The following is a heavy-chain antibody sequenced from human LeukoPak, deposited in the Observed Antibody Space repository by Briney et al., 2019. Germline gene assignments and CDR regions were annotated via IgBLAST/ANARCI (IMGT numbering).Heavy chain of an antibody. J-gene: IGHJ3*02. CDR1: GGSISSYY. CDR2: IYYSGGT. Sequence: KPSETLSLTCSVSGGSISSYYWSWIRQPPGKGLEWIGYIYYSGGTNYNPSLKSRVTMSVDTSKNQFSLKLTSVTAADTAVYYCARLRPVAGYDAFDIWGHGTMVTVSS. CDR3: ARLRPVAGYDAFDI. V-gene: IGHV4-59*08. D-gene: IGHD6-19*01.